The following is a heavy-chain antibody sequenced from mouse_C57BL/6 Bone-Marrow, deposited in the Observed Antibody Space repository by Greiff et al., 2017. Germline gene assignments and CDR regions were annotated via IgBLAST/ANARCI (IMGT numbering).Heavy chain of an antibody. CDR1: GFTFSSYG. V-gene: IGHV5-6*01. CDR2: ISSGGSYT. Sequence: EVKLVESGGDLVKPGGSLKLSCAASGFTFSSYGMSWVRQTPDKRLEWVATISSGGSYTYYPDSVKGRSTISKDNAKNTQYLQLSSLKSEDTAMYDCARHGRDGGSCGCDYWCQGTTLTVSA. J-gene: IGHJ2*01. CDR3: ARHGRDGGSCGCDY. D-gene: IGHD1-1*02.